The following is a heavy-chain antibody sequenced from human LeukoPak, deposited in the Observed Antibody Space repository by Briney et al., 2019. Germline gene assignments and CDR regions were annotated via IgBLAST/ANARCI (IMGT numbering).Heavy chain of an antibody. CDR1: GGSFSGYY. J-gene: IGHJ4*02. Sequence: SETLSLTCAVYGGSFSGYYWSWIRQPPGKGLEWIGEINHSGSTNYNPSLKSRVTISVDTPKNQFSLKLSSVTAADTAVYYCSSSGYYGAGYWGQGTLVTVSS. CDR3: SSSGYYGAGY. V-gene: IGHV4-34*01. CDR2: INHSGST. D-gene: IGHD3-22*01.